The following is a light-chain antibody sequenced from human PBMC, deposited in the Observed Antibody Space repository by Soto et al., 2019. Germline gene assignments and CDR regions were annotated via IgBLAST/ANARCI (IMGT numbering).Light chain of an antibody. CDR2: TAS. CDR1: QSISNY. CDR3: QQSYSTPPGT. Sequence: GDRGTIACRASQSISNYLNWYQQKPGKAPKLLIYTASSLQSGVPSTFSGSRSGTDFTLSISSLQTEDFATYDCQQSYSTPPGTFGQGTKVDIK. J-gene: IGKJ1*01. V-gene: IGKV1-39*01.